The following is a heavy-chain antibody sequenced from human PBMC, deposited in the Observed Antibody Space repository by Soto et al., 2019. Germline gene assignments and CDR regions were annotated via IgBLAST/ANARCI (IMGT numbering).Heavy chain of an antibody. CDR1: GGTFSSYA. CDR3: AAGGYGRSYNWFDP. CDR2: IIPIFGTA. D-gene: IGHD5-12*01. J-gene: IGHJ5*02. V-gene: IGHV1-69*06. Sequence: QVQLVQSGAEVKKPGSSVKVSCKASGGTFSSYAISWLRQAPGQGLEWKGGIIPIFGTANYAQKFQGRVTITADKSTSTAYMELGSLRSEDTAVYYCAAGGYGRSYNWFDPWGQGTLVTVSS.